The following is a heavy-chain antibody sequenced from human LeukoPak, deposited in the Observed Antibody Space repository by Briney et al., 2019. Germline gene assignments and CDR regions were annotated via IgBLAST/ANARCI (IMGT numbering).Heavy chain of an antibody. CDR3: ARDRAVAGPLTG. J-gene: IGHJ4*02. Sequence: SETLSLTCTVSGGSISSGSYYWSWIRQPAGKGLEWIGRIYTSGSTNYNPSLKSRVTISVDTSKNQFSLKLSSVTAADTAVYYCARDRAVAGPLTGWGQGTLVTVSS. D-gene: IGHD6-19*01. CDR1: GGSISSGSYY. CDR2: IYTSGST. V-gene: IGHV4-61*02.